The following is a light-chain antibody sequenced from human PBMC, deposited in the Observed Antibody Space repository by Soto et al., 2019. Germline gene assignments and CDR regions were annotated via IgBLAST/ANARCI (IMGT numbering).Light chain of an antibody. CDR1: QSVSNN. J-gene: IGKJ4*02. CDR2: GAS. Sequence: EIVMTQSPVTLSVSPGDRATLSCRASQSVSNNLAWYQQKPAQAPRLLIYGASSRATGIPDRFSGSGSGTDFTLTISRLEPEDFAVYYCQQYVSSTRTFGGGTKVDIK. CDR3: QQYVSSTRT. V-gene: IGKV3-20*01.